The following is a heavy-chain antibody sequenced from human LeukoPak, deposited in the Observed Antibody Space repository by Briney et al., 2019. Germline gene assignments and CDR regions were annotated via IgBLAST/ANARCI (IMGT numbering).Heavy chain of an antibody. J-gene: IGHJ5*02. CDR3: ARVPQVNWFDP. Sequence: KSSETLPLTCAVYGGSFSGYYWSWIRQPPGKGLEWIGEINHSGSTNYNPSLKSRVTISVDTSKNQFSLKLSSVTAADTAVYYCARVPQVNWFDPWGQGTLVTVSS. CDR2: INHSGST. CDR1: GGSFSGYY. V-gene: IGHV4-34*01.